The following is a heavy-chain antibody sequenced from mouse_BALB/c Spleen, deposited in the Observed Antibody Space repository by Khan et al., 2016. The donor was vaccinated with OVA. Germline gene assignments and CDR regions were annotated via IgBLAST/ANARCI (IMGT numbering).Heavy chain of an antibody. Sequence: EVELVEFGGGLVQPGGSLKPPFAALGFPFSSYGMSWVRQPPDKRLELVATINSNGVSTYYPDSVKGRFTISRDNAKNTRYLQMSSLKSENTAMYYCARMARTINGGQGTTLPVSS. CDR3: ARMARTIN. CDR2: INSNGVST. CDR1: GFPFSSYG. V-gene: IGHV5-6-3*01. J-gene: IGHJ2*01.